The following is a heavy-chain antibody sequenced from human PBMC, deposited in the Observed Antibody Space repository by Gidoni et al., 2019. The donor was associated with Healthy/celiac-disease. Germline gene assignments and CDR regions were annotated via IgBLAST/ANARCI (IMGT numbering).Heavy chain of an antibody. V-gene: IGHV3-9*01. CDR3: AKDIYDSSGYDAFDI. CDR1: GFTFDDYA. D-gene: IGHD3-22*01. J-gene: IGHJ3*02. Sequence: DVQLVESGGGLVQPGRSLRLSCAASGFTFDDYAMHWVRQAPGKGLEWVSGISWNSGSIGYADSVKGRFTISRDNAKNSLYLQMNSLRAEDTALYYCAKDIYDSSGYDAFDIWGQGTMVTVSS. CDR2: ISWNSGSI.